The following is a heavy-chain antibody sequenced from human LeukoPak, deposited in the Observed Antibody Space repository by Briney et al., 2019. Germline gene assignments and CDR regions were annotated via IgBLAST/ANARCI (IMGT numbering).Heavy chain of an antibody. CDR3: ARGLSGDFWSGYYYYMDV. CDR1: GYTFTSYD. CDR2: MNPNSGNT. V-gene: IGHV1-8*01. J-gene: IGHJ6*03. D-gene: IGHD3-3*01. Sequence: ASVKVSCKASGYTFTSYDINWVRQATGQGLEWMGWMNPNSGNTGYAQKFQGRVTMTRNTSISTAYMELSSLRSEDTAVYYCARGLSGDFWSGYYYYMDVWGKGTTVTVSS.